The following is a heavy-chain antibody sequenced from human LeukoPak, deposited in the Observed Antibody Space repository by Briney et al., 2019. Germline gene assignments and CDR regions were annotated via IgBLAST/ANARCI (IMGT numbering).Heavy chain of an antibody. D-gene: IGHD3-22*01. CDR3: ARDISGYYYFDY. CDR2: IWYDGSNK. CDR1: GFTFSNYG. V-gene: IGHV3-33*01. J-gene: IGHJ4*02. Sequence: PGGSLRLSCAASGFTFSNYGMHWVRQAPGKGLEWVAVIWYDGSNKYYADSVKGRFIISRDNSKNTLYLQMNSLRGEDTAVYYCARDISGYYYFDYWGQGTLVTVSS.